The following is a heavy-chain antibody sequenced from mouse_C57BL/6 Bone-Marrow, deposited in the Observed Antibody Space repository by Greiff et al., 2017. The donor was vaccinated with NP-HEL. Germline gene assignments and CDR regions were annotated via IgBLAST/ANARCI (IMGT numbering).Heavy chain of an antibody. J-gene: IGHJ4*01. D-gene: IGHD1-1*02. CDR1: GYTFTDYN. V-gene: IGHV1-18*01. CDR2: INPSNGGT. CDR3: ARRLWDAMDY. Sequence: VQLQQSGPELVKPGASVKIPCKASGYTFTDYNMDWVKQSPGKSLEWIGDINPSNGGTIYNQKFKGKATLTVDKSSSTAYMELRSLTSEDTAVYYCARRLWDAMDYWGQGTSVTVSS.